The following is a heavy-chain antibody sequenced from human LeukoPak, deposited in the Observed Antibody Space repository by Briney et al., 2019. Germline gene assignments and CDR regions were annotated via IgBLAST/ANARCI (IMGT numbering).Heavy chain of an antibody. Sequence: SETLSLTCSVSGGSISSYYWSWIRQPPGKGLEWIGYIYYSGSTNYNPSLKSRVTISVDTSKNQFSLKLSSVTAADTAVYFCARRATIVRGGNRYYFDYWGQGTLVTVSS. J-gene: IGHJ4*02. CDR3: ARRATIVRGGNRYYFDY. CDR2: IYYSGST. D-gene: IGHD3-10*01. V-gene: IGHV4-59*08. CDR1: GGSISSYY.